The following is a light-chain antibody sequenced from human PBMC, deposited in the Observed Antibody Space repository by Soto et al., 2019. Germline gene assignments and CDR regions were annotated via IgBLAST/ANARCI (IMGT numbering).Light chain of an antibody. CDR2: VNN. CDR3: QSYDSSLSGYVV. V-gene: IGLV1-40*01. CDR1: SSNIGAGYD. Sequence: QSVLTQPPSVSGAPGQRVTISCTGSSSNIGAGYDVHWYQQLPGTAPKLLIYVNNNRPSGVADRFSGSKSGTSASLAITGLQAEDEADYYCQSYDSSLSGYVVFGGGTKLTVL. J-gene: IGLJ2*01.